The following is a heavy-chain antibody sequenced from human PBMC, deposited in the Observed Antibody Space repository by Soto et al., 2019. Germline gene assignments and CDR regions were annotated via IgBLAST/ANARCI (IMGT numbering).Heavy chain of an antibody. Sequence: GGSLRLSCVASGFTFSNYWMSWVRQAPGKGLEWVANMKKDGSQKYYVDSVKGRFTISRDNARNSLYLQMNSLRVEDTAVYYCARDWFDAWGQGXLVTVSS. CDR1: GFTFSNYW. CDR3: ARDWFDA. CDR2: MKKDGSQK. V-gene: IGHV3-7*01. J-gene: IGHJ5*02.